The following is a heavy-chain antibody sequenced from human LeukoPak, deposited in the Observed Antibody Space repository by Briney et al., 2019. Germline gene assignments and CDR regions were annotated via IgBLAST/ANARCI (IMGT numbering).Heavy chain of an antibody. J-gene: IGHJ3*02. CDR2: IYYSGST. V-gene: IGHV4-59*12. Sequence: SETLSLTCTVSGGSIGSYYWSWIRQPPGKGLEWIGYIYYSGSTYYNPSLESRVTISVDTSKNQFSLKLSSVTAADTAVYYCARGQRTTIFGVVIPGAFDIWGQGTMVTVSS. D-gene: IGHD3-3*01. CDR1: GGSIGSYY. CDR3: ARGQRTTIFGVVIPGAFDI.